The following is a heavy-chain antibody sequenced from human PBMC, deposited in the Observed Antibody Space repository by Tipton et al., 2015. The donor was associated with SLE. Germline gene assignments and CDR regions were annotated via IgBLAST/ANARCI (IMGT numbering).Heavy chain of an antibody. V-gene: IGHV4-39*07. CDR1: GGSISDSSHY. D-gene: IGHD2-8*01. Sequence: LRLSCTVSGGSISDSSHYWVWIRQSPGKGLEWVGSIYHDWSTYYNVALNSRATISIDASKNQFSLSLRSVTAADTAVYFCARGYCSDGVCYGFGFFDYWGQGNLVTVSS. CDR2: IYHDWST. J-gene: IGHJ4*02. CDR3: ARGYCSDGVCYGFGFFDY.